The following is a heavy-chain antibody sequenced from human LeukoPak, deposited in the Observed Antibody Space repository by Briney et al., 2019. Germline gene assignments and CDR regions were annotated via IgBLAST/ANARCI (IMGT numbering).Heavy chain of an antibody. V-gene: IGHV3-21*01. CDR2: ISSSSSYI. Sequence: GGSLRLSCAASGFTFSSYSMNWVRQAPGKGLEWVSSISSSSSYIYYADSVKGRFTISRDNAKNSRYLPMNSLSAEDRAVYYCARGDSYGYGYWGQGTLVTVSS. CDR1: GFTFSSYS. CDR3: ARGDSYGYGY. J-gene: IGHJ4*02. D-gene: IGHD5-18*01.